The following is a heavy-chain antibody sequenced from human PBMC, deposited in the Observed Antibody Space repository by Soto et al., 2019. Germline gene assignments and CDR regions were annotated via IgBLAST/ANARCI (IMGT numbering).Heavy chain of an antibody. J-gene: IGHJ6*02. D-gene: IGHD3-3*01. CDR3: ASPTLLRFLEWLPPGDYYYRLDV. CDR1: GGTFSSYA. V-gene: IGHV1-69*13. Sequence: SVKVSCKASGGTFSSYAISWVRQAPGQGLEWMGGIIPIFGTANYAQKFQGRVTITADESTSTAYMELSSLRSEDTAVYYCASPTLLRFLEWLPPGDYYYRLDVWGQGTTVTVSS. CDR2: IIPIFGTA.